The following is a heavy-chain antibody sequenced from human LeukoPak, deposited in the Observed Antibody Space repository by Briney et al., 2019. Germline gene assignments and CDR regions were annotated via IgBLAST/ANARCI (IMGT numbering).Heavy chain of an antibody. CDR2: VYYSGST. Sequence: SETLSLTCTVSGGSISHYYWSWLRQPPGKGLEGMGYVYYSGSTSYNPSLESRVTISVDTSKNQFSLKLNSVTAADTAVYYCARASVWDGYNDAFDIWGQGTMVTVSS. CDR3: ARASVWDGYNDAFDI. CDR1: GGSISHYY. V-gene: IGHV4-59*01. J-gene: IGHJ3*02. D-gene: IGHD5-24*01.